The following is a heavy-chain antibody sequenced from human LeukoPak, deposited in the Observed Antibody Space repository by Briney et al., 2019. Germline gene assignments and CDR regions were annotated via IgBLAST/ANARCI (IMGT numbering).Heavy chain of an antibody. V-gene: IGHV3-21*01. D-gene: IGHD4-11*01. CDR2: ISSSSSYI. CDR3: ARDGMTTPPFDY. CDR1: GFTVSSNY. J-gene: IGHJ4*02. Sequence: PGGSLRLSCAASGFTVSSNYMSWVRQAPGKGLEWVSSISSSSSYIYYADSVKGRFTISRDNAKNSLYLQMNSLRAEDTAVYYCARDGMTTPPFDYWGQGTLVTVSS.